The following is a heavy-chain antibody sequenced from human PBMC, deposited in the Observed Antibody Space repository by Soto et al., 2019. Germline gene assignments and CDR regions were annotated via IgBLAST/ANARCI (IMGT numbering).Heavy chain of an antibody. D-gene: IGHD6-13*01. CDR3: AREVAAAGPYYYYYYGMDV. CDR2: ISYDGSNK. V-gene: IGHV3-30-3*01. CDR1: GFTFSIYA. Sequence: PGGSLRLSCAASGFTFSIYAMHWVRQAPGKGLEWVAVISYDGSNKYYADSVKGRFTISRDNSKNTLYLQMNSLRAEDTAVYYCAREVAAAGPYYYYYYGMDVWGQGTTVTVSS. J-gene: IGHJ6*02.